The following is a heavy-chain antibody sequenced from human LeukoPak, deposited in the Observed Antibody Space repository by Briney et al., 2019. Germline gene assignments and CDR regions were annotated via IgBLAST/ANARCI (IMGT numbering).Heavy chain of an antibody. CDR1: GGSFSDYY. Sequence: SETLSLTCAVYGGSFSDYYWSWIRQPPGKGLEWIGEINHSGSTNYNPSLKSRVTISVDTSKNQFSLKLSSVTAADTAVYYCARGGYSYGRYWYFDLWGRGTLVTVSS. V-gene: IGHV4-34*01. D-gene: IGHD5-18*01. CDR2: INHSGST. J-gene: IGHJ2*01. CDR3: ARGGYSYGRYWYFDL.